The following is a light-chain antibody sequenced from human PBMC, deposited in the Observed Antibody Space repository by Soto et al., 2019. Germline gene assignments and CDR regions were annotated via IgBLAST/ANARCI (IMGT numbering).Light chain of an antibody. V-gene: IGKV1-39*01. J-gene: IGKJ3*01. CDR1: QSVSTY. CDR2: AAS. CDR3: QQSYSPPFA. Sequence: DNQMTQSPSSLSASVGDRATITCRASQSVSTYLNWYQQRLGEAPKLLTYAASTLQSGVPSRFSASGSGTDFTLTISSLQPEDFGTYYCQQSYSPPFAFGPGTKVDIK.